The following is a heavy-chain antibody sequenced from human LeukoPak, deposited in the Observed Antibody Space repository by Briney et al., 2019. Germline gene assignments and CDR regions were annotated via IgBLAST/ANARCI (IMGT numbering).Heavy chain of an antibody. J-gene: IGHJ4*02. V-gene: IGHV3-21*01. CDR3: AREIFWSGYYSNLHFDY. CDR2: ISSSGSYI. Sequence: GGSLRLSCEASEFTFSSYNMNWVRQAPGKGLEWVSSISSSGSYIYYADAVKGRFTISRDNVKNSLYLQMNSLRAEDTAVYYCAREIFWSGYYSNLHFDYWGRGTQVTVSS. CDR1: EFTFSSYN. D-gene: IGHD3-3*01.